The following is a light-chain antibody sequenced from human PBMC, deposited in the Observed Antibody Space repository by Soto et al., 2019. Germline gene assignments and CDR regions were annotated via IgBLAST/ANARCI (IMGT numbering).Light chain of an antibody. CDR1: ISDVGTYNF. CDR2: EVS. V-gene: IGLV2-14*01. CDR3: SSYTSSSTVV. Sequence: QSVLTQPASVSGSPGQSITISCTGTISDVGTYNFVSWYQQHPGKAPKLMIYEVSNRPSGVSNRFSGSKSGNTASLTISGLQAEDEADYYCSSYTSSSTVVFGGGTKVTVL. J-gene: IGLJ2*01.